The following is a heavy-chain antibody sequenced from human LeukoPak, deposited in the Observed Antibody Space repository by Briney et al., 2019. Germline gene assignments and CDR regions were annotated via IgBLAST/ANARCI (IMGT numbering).Heavy chain of an antibody. D-gene: IGHD3-16*01. J-gene: IGHJ4*02. CDR1: GGSISSGDYY. CDR2: IYYSGST. Sequence: SETLSLTCTVSGGSISSGDYYWSWIRQPPGKGLEWIGYIYYSGSTYYNPSLKSRVTMSVGTSKNQFSLKLSSVTAADTAVYYCARVGPIYDYVWGSYTGYYFDYWGQGTLVTVSS. V-gene: IGHV4-30-4*01. CDR3: ARVGPIYDYVWGSYTGYYFDY.